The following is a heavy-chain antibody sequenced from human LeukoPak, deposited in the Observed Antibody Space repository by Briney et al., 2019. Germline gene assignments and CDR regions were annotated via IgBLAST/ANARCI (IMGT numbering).Heavy chain of an antibody. CDR3: ARDSGSYPHWFAP. V-gene: IGHV4-59*01. CDR1: GDSISSYY. CDR2: IDYSGST. J-gene: IGHJ5*02. Sequence: SETLSLTCTVSGDSISSYYWGWIRQPPGKGLEWIGYIDYSGSTHYNPSLKSRVTMSVDTSKNHSSLKLNSVTAADTAVYYCARDSGSYPHWFAPWGQGTLVTVSS. D-gene: IGHD1-26*01.